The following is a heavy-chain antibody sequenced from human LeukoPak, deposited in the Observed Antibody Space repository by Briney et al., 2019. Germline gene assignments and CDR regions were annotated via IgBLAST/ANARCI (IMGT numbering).Heavy chain of an antibody. CDR2: INHSGST. CDR3: ARGVVPAAIRRRGGWFDP. J-gene: IGHJ5*02. V-gene: IGHV4-34*01. CDR1: GGSFSGYY. D-gene: IGHD2-2*01. Sequence: SETLSLTCAVYGGSFSGYYCSWIRQPPGKGLEWIGEINHSGSTNYNPSLKSRVTISVGTSKNQFSLKLSSVTAADTAVYYCARGVVPAAIRRRGGWFDPWGQGTLVTVSS.